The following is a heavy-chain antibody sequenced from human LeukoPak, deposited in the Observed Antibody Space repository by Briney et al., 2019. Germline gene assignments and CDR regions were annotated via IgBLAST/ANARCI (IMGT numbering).Heavy chain of an antibody. D-gene: IGHD3-10*01. CDR1: GGTFSSYA. V-gene: IGHV1-69*04. Sequence: ASVKVSCKASGGTFSSYAFTWVRQAPGQGLEWMGRFIPVLGVANYAQKFQGRVTITTDESTSTAYMELSSLRSEDTAVYYCARDAVYYYGSGSPPRIFDYWGQGTLVTVSS. CDR2: FIPVLGVA. CDR3: ARDAVYYYGSGSPPRIFDY. J-gene: IGHJ4*02.